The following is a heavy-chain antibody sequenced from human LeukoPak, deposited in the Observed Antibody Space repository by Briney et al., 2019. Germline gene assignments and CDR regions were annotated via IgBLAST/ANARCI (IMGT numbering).Heavy chain of an antibody. CDR2: INHSGST. D-gene: IGHD3-16*02. CDR1: GGSFSGYY. J-gene: IGHJ4*02. Sequence: TSETLSLTCAVYGGSFSGYYWSWIRQPPGKGLEWIGEINHSGSTNYNPSLKSRVTISVDTPKNQFSLKLSSVTAADTAVYYCARRRVAYYDYVWGSYRPNYFDYWGQGTLVTVSS. CDR3: ARRRVAYYDYVWGSYRPNYFDY. V-gene: IGHV4-34*01.